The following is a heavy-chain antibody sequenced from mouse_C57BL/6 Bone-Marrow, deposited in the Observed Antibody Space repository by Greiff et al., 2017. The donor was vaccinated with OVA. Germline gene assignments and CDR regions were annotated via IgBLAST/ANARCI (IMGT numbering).Heavy chain of an antibody. V-gene: IGHV1-52*01. Sequence: VQRVESGAELVRPGSSVKLSCKASGYTFTSYWMHWVKQRPIQGLEWIGNIDPSDSETHYNQKFKDKATLTVDKSSSTAYMQLSSLTSEDSAVYYCARGGYYYGSSSDYWGQGTTLTVSS. J-gene: IGHJ2*01. D-gene: IGHD1-1*01. CDR2: IDPSDSET. CDR3: ARGGYYYGSSSDY. CDR1: GYTFTSYW.